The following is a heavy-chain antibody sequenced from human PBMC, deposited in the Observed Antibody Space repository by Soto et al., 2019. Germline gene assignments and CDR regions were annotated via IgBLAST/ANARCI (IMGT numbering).Heavy chain of an antibody. CDR3: ARLSSGGSYHNWFDH. Sequence: SVKVSCKASGGTFSSYAISWVRQAPGQGLEWMGGIIPIFGTANYAQKFQGRVTITADESTSTAYMELSRLRSEDTAVYYCARLSSGGSYHNWFDHWGQGTLVTVSS. V-gene: IGHV1-69*13. D-gene: IGHD1-26*01. CDR1: GGTFSSYA. CDR2: IIPIFGTA. J-gene: IGHJ5*02.